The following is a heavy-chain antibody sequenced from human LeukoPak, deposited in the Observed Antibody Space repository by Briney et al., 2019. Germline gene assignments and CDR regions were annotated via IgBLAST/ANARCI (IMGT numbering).Heavy chain of an antibody. D-gene: IGHD5-12*01. J-gene: IGHJ4*02. V-gene: IGHV6-1*01. CDR3: ARGATAYFDY. CDR2: TYCRSTWYY. CDR1: GDSVSSNSVA. Sequence: SQTLSLTCAISGDSVSSNSVAWNWVRRSPSRGLEWLGRTYCRSTWYYDYAVSVKNRITISPDTSKNQFSLQLNSVTPEDTAVYYCARGATAYFDYWGQGTLVTVSS.